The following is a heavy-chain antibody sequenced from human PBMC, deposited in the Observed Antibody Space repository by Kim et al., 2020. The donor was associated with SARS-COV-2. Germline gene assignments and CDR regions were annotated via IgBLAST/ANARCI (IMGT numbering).Heavy chain of an antibody. J-gene: IGHJ5*02. V-gene: IGHV4-39*01. Sequence: SETLSLTCTVSGGSIRSSTYYWGVIREPTVKGLELIGMIYYSGRTYYNPSLKSRVTISVDTSKNQFSLKLTSVTAADTAVYYCARHTMTTVTPGGWFDPWGQGTLVTVSS. CDR3: ARHTMTTVTPGGWFDP. D-gene: IGHD4-17*01. CDR2: IYYSGRT. CDR1: GGSIRSSTYY.